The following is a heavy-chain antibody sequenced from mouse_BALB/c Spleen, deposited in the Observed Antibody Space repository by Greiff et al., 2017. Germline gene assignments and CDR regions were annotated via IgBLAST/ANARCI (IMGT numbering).Heavy chain of an antibody. V-gene: IGHV1-4*02. CDR1: GYTFTSYT. D-gene: IGHD1-1*01. CDR2: INPSSGYT. Sequence: VQLQQSAAELARPGASVKMSCKASGYTFTSYTMHWVKQRPGQGLEWIGYINPSSGYTEYNQKFKDKTTLTADKSSSTAYMQLSSLTSEDSAVYYCARSLYYYGSSYVNWGQGTLVTVSA. CDR3: ARSLYYYGSSYVN. J-gene: IGHJ3*01.